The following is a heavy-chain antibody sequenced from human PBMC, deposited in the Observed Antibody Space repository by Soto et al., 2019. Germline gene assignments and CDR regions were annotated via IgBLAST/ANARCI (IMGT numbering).Heavy chain of an antibody. CDR1: GGSISSYY. CDR3: AREFEWAVAGHFDY. J-gene: IGHJ4*02. CDR2: IYYSGST. V-gene: IGHV4-59*01. Sequence: QVQLQESGPGLVKPSETLSLTCTVSGGSISSYYWSWIRQPPGKGLEWIGYIYYSGSTNYNPSLKSRVTISVDTSKNQFALKLSSVTAADTAVYYCAREFEWAVAGHFDYWGQGTLVTVSS. D-gene: IGHD6-19*01.